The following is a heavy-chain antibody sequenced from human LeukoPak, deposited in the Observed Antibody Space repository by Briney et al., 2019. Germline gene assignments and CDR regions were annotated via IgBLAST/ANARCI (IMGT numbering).Heavy chain of an antibody. CDR3: ARAGSHWHYVY. J-gene: IGHJ4*02. D-gene: IGHD3-10*01. CDR2: IKQDGGER. Sequence: PGGSLRLSCAASGFTFSNAWMNWVRQAPGKGLEWVANIKQDGGERYYVDSVKGRFTISRDNAKNSLSLQMNNLRVEDTAVYYCARAGSHWHYVYWGQGTVVTVSS. CDR1: GFTFSNAW. V-gene: IGHV3-7*01.